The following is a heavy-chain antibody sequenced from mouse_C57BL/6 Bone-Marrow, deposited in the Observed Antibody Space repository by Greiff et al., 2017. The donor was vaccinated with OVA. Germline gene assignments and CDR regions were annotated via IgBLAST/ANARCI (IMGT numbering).Heavy chain of an antibody. CDR2: IRNKPNGSTT. CDR1: GFTFTNYY. CDR3: ARYKGRVAVDYFDY. V-gene: IGHV7-3*01. D-gene: IGHD1-1*01. Sequence: EVKLEESGGGLVQPGDSLSLSCAASGFTFTNYYMSWVRQPPGQALEWLAFIRNKPNGSTTEYSASVKGRFTISRDNSQSILYLQMNALRAEDSATYYCARYKGRVAVDYFDYWGQGTALTVSS. J-gene: IGHJ2*01.